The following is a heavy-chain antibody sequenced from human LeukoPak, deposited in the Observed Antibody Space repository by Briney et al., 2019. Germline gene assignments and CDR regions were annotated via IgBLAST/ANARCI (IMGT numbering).Heavy chain of an antibody. D-gene: IGHD5-18*01. J-gene: IGHJ6*02. CDR3: ARDSQRGYSYRYYYYGMDV. Sequence: PSETLSLTCTVSGGSISSGDYYWSWIRQPPGKGLEWIGYIYYSGSTYYNPSHKSRVTISVDTSKNQFSLKLSSVTAADTAVYYCARDSQRGYSYRYYYYGMDVWGQGTTVTVSS. CDR1: GGSISSGDYY. CDR2: IYYSGST. V-gene: IGHV4-30-4*01.